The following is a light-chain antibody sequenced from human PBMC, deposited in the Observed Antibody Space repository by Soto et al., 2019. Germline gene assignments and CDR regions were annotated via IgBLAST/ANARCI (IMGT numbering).Light chain of an antibody. J-gene: IGKJ1*01. Sequence: EIVWTQSPGTLSLSPGERATLSCRASQRVDGKYLAWYLQIPGQAPRLLIHGASNRATGIPDRFSGSGSGTEFTLTITRLEPEDSEMYYCQQYDTLPRTFGQGTKVDIK. V-gene: IGKV3-20*01. CDR2: GAS. CDR3: QQYDTLPRT. CDR1: QRVDGKY.